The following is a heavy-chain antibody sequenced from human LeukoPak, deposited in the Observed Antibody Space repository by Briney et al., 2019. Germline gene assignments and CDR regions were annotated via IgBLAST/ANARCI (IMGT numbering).Heavy chain of an antibody. CDR2: INTSGSS. CDR3: ARGGGDYVGWFDP. J-gene: IGHJ5*02. D-gene: IGHD4-17*01. CDR1: GETITGYY. V-gene: IGHV4-4*07. Sequence: SETLSLTCTVSGETITGYYWSWIRQAAGKGLEWIGRINTSGSSDYNPSLKSRVTMSADKSTSQLSLKLTSVTAADTAVYFCARGGGDYVGWFDPWGQGTLITVSS.